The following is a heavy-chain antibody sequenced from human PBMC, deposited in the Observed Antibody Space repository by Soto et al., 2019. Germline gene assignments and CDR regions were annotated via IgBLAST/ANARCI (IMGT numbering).Heavy chain of an antibody. CDR1: GNTLTELS. D-gene: IGHD1-26*01. V-gene: IGHV1-24*01. Sequence: ASVKVSCKVSGNTLTELSMYWVRQAPGKGLEWMGGFDPEAGEKIYAQKFQGRVTMTEDLSIDTAYLELSSLKSEDTAVYYCATSHKGWELLLVYWGQGTLVTVSS. CDR2: FDPEAGEK. CDR3: ATSHKGWELLLVY. J-gene: IGHJ4*02.